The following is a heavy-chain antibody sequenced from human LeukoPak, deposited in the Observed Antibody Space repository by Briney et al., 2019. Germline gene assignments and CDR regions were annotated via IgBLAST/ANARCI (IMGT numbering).Heavy chain of an antibody. CDR2: INTSGSST. CDR1: VYSFTCYG. D-gene: IGHD3-22*01. Sequence: GASVKVSCKASVYSFTCYGIHWVRQAPGQGLEWMGIINTSGSSTTYAQNFQGRVTMTGDTSTGTVYMELSSLRSEDTAVYYCARDYYDSSGYYHGGHWGQGTLVTVSS. J-gene: IGHJ4*02. CDR3: ARDYYDSSGYYHGGH. V-gene: IGHV1-46*01.